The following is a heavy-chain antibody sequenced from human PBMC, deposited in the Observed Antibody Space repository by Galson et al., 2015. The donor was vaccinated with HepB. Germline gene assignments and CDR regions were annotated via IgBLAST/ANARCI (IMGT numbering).Heavy chain of an antibody. V-gene: IGHV3-9*01. CDR3: ATQYCELPGY. J-gene: IGHJ4*02. CDR1: GFNFVDYG. D-gene: IGHD1-1*01. Sequence: SLRLSCAASGFNFVDYGMHWVRQAPGKGLEWVSRISWNGVSTGYADSVEGRFTISRDNAKNSLYLQMNSLRVEDTAFYYCATQYCELPGYWGQGTQVTVSS. CDR2: ISWNGVST.